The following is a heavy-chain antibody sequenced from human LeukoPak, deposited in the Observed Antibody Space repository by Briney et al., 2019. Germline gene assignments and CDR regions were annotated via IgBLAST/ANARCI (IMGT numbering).Heavy chain of an antibody. CDR2: IYSGGST. J-gene: IGHJ4*02. CDR3: ARWRQPNYYFDY. D-gene: IGHD5-24*01. Sequence: GGSLRLSCAASGFTVSSNYMSWVRQAPGKGLEWVSVIYSGGSTYYADSVRGRFTIFRDNSKNTLYLQMNSLRAEDTAVYYCARWRQPNYYFDYWGQGTLVTVSS. CDR1: GFTVSSNY. V-gene: IGHV3-53*01.